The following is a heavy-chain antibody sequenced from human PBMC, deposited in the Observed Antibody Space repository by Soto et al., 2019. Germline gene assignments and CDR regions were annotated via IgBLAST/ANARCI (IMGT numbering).Heavy chain of an antibody. Sequence: SGTLSVTCTVSGGSISSSSYSWGGIRQPPGKGLEWIGSSDYSGSTYYNPSLKSRVTISVDTSKNQFSLKLSSVTAADTAVYYCAGYGSGSYYMVYWGQGTLVTVSS. CDR3: AGYGSGSYYMVY. D-gene: IGHD3-10*01. J-gene: IGHJ4*02. CDR1: GGSISSSSYS. V-gene: IGHV4-39*01. CDR2: SDYSGST.